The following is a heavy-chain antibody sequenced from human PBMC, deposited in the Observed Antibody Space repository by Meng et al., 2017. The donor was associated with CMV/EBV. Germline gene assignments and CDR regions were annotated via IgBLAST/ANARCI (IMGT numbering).Heavy chain of an antibody. Sequence: SQTLSLTCAVYGGSFSGYYWSWIRQPPGKGLEWIGEINHSGSTNHNPSLKSRVTISVDTSKNQFSLKLSSVTAADTAVYYCARGYSSSSVRYSSGWYGSYYYYGMDVWGQGTTVTVSS. J-gene: IGHJ6*02. CDR1: GGSFSGYY. CDR2: INHSGST. V-gene: IGHV4-34*01. D-gene: IGHD6-19*01. CDR3: ARGYSSSSVRYSSGWYGSYYYYGMDV.